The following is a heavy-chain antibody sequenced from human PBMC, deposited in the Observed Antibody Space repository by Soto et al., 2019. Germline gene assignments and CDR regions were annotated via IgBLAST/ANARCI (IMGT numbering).Heavy chain of an antibody. CDR3: ARDLDVTTVTTSFDS. Sequence: QVQLMQSGAEVKKPGASVKVACKTSGFTFSKYYMHWLRQVPGQGLEWVGVINPSGRTTSYAQKFMGRGTVTRDASSATVYLELNSLRSGDTAVYYCARDLDVTTVTTSFDSWGQGTLVTVSS. V-gene: IGHV1-46*01. J-gene: IGHJ4*02. CDR1: GFTFSKYY. CDR2: INPSGRTT. D-gene: IGHD4-17*01.